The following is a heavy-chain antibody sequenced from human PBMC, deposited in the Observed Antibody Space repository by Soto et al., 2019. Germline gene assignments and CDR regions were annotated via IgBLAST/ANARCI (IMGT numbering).Heavy chain of an antibody. D-gene: IGHD2-15*01. J-gene: IGHJ4*02. CDR1: GFTFSSYS. CDR2: ISSSSSTI. CDR3: ARDRLDIVVVVAATHDYGDSFDY. V-gene: IGHV3-48*01. Sequence: GGSLRLSCAASGFTFSSYSMNWVRQAPGKGLEWVSYISSSSSTIYYADSVKGRFTISRDNAKNSLYLQMNSLRAEDTAVYYCARDRLDIVVVVAATHDYGDSFDYWGQGTLVTVSS.